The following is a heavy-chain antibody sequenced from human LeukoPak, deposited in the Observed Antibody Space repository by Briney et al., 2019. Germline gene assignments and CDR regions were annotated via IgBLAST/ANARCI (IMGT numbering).Heavy chain of an antibody. Sequence: GGSLRLSCAASGFSFSGYGMHWVRQAPGKGLEWVTFIRYDGSTKSYADSVKGRFTIARDNAKNSLYLQMNSLRAEDTAVYYCARDHVSLVRGVIDYYYYYGMDVWGQGTTVTVSS. CDR1: GFSFSGYG. J-gene: IGHJ6*02. CDR2: IRYDGSTK. CDR3: ARDHVSLVRGVIDYYYYYGMDV. V-gene: IGHV3-30*02. D-gene: IGHD3-10*01.